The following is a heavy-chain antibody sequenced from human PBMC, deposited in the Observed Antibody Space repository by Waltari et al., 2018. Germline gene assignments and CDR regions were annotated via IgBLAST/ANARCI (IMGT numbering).Heavy chain of an antibody. J-gene: IGHJ4*02. CDR1: GFTFDDYA. D-gene: IGHD5-18*01. V-gene: IGHV3-9*01. CDR2: ISWNSGSI. CDR3: AKDRPIARYSYGYIDY. Sequence: EVQLVESGGGLVQPGRSLRLSCAASGFTFDDYAMHWVRQAPGKGLEWVSGISWNSGSIGYADYVKGRFTISRDNAKNSLYLQMNSLRTEDTALYYCAKDRPIARYSYGYIDYWGQGTLVTVSS.